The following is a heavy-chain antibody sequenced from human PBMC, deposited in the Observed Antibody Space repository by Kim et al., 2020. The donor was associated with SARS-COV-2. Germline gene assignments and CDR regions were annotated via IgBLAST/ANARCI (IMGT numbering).Heavy chain of an antibody. CDR3: AREIELRYFDWLFHTDYYYYGMDV. V-gene: IGHV1-18*01. CDR1: GYTFTSYG. D-gene: IGHD3-9*01. CDR2: ISAYNGNT. J-gene: IGHJ6*02. Sequence: ASVKVSCKASGYTFTSYGISWVRQAPGQGLEWVGWISAYNGNTNYAQKLQGRVTMTTDTSTSTAYMELRSLRSDDTAVYYCAREIELRYFDWLFHTDYYYYGMDVWGQGTTVTVSS.